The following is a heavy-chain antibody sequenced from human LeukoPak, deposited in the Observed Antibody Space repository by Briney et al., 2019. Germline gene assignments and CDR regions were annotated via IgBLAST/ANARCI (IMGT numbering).Heavy chain of an antibody. J-gene: IGHJ4*02. CDR2: IIPIFTTA. V-gene: IGHV1-69*13. D-gene: IGHD3-3*01. CDR3: ATSYGGDFWSGSRFDY. CDR1: GGTISNYV. Sequence: SVKVSCKAAGGTISNYVISWVRQAPGQGLEWMGGIIPIFTTANYAQRFQGRVTITADESTSTAYMELSSLRSEDTAVYYCATSYGGDFWSGSRFDYWGQGTLVTVSS.